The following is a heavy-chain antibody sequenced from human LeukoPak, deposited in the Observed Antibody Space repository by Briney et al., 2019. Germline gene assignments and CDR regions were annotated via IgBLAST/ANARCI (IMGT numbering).Heavy chain of an antibody. CDR2: IKQDGSGK. D-gene: IGHD2-15*01. CDR1: GFRFSSYW. CDR3: ARAGVLFGRDY. V-gene: IGHV3-7*03. J-gene: IGHJ4*02. Sequence: GGSLRLSCAASGFRFSSYWMSWVRQAPGKGPEWVANIKQDGSGKSYVDSVKGRFTISRDNAKNSLYLQMNSLRAEDTAVYYCARAGVLFGRDYWGQGTLVTVSS.